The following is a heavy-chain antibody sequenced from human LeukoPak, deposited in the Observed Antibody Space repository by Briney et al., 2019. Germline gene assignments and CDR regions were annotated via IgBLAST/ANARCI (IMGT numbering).Heavy chain of an antibody. J-gene: IGHJ4*02. CDR2: IYYSGST. Sequence: SETLSLTCTVSGGSISSYYWSWIRQPPGKGLEWIGYIYYSGSTNCNPSLKSRVTISVDTSKNQFSLKLSSVTAADTAVYYCARFNSAVAAIDYWGQGTLVTVSS. D-gene: IGHD2/OR15-2a*01. CDR1: GGSISSYY. V-gene: IGHV4-59*01. CDR3: ARFNSAVAAIDY.